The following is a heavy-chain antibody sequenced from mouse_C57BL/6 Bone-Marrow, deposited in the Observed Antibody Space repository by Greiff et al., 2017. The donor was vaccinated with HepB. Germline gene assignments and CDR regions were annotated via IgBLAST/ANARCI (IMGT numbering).Heavy chain of an antibody. CDR3: TRGQLRPSWFDY. V-gene: IGHV5-9-1*02. D-gene: IGHD3-2*02. CDR2: ISRGGDYI. Sequence: EVQGVESGAGLVKPGGSLKLSCAASGFTFSSYAMTWVSQTPEKRLEWVAYISRGGDYIYYADTVKGRFTIARDNAMNTLYLQMSSLKSEDTAMYYCTRGQLRPSWFDYWGQGTVVTVSA. CDR1: GFTFSSYA. J-gene: IGHJ3*01.